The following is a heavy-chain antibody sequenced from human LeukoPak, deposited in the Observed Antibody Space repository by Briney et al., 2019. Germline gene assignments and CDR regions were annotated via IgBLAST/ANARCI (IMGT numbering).Heavy chain of an antibody. Sequence: SETLSLTCTVSGGSISSYYWSWIRQPPGKGLEWIGYIYYSGSTNYNPSLKSRVTISVDTSKNQFSLKLSSVTAADTAVYYCAREGIAVADYAFDIWGQGTMVTVSS. CDR2: IYYSGST. J-gene: IGHJ3*02. V-gene: IGHV4-59*01. D-gene: IGHD6-19*01. CDR3: AREGIAVADYAFDI. CDR1: GGSISSYY.